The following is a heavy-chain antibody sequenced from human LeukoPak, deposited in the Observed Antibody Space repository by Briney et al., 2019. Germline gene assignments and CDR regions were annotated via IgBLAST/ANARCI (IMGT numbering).Heavy chain of an antibody. D-gene: IGHD4-17*01. CDR1: GFTFSSYS. V-gene: IGHV3-21*01. Sequence: GGSLRLSCAASGFTFSSYSMNWVRQAPVKGLEWVSSISSSSSYTYYAGSVKGRFTISRDDAKNSLYLQMNSLRAEDTAVYYCARVGDYGDYIDYWGQGTLVTVSS. CDR3: ARVGDYGDYIDY. J-gene: IGHJ4*02. CDR2: ISSSSSYT.